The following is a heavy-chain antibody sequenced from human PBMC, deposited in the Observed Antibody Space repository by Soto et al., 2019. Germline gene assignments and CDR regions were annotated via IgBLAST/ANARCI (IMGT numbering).Heavy chain of an antibody. D-gene: IGHD3-3*01. CDR1: GYTFTSYD. CDR3: ARLSGYDFWSGYWDYYYGMDV. Sequence: QVQLVQSGAEVKKPGASVKVSCKASGYTFTSYDISWVLQATGQGLEWMGWMNANSGNTGYAEKFQGRVTMTRNTPISTAYMELSSLRSEDTAVYYCARLSGYDFWSGYWDYYYGMDVWGQGTTVTVSS. CDR2: MNANSGNT. V-gene: IGHV1-8*01. J-gene: IGHJ6*02.